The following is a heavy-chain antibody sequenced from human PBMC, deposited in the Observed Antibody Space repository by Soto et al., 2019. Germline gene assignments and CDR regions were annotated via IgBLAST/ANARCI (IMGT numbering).Heavy chain of an antibody. Sequence: SVNVSCKAARVAFSKFIVTWVRRAPGLGLECVGGIIPIFGTANYAQKFQGRVTITADESTSTSYMEVNNLRSEDTAVYYCAKVRYSSPMGYYYGMDVWGQGTTVTVSS. J-gene: IGHJ6*02. CDR3: AKVRYSSPMGYYYGMDV. D-gene: IGHD6-13*01. V-gene: IGHV1-69*13. CDR2: IIPIFGTA. CDR1: RVAFSKFI.